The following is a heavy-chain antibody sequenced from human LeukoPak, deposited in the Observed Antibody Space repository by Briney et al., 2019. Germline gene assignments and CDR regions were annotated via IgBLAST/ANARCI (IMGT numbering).Heavy chain of an antibody. CDR3: ARDLSGSYKMFDY. V-gene: IGHV3-7*01. Sequence: PGGSLRLSCAASGFIFKSYWMSWVRQAPGKGLEWVANIKQDGSEENYVDSVRGRFTISRDNAKKSLYLQMNSLRAEDTAVYYCARDLSGSYKMFDYWGQGTLVTVSS. J-gene: IGHJ4*02. CDR2: IKQDGSEE. D-gene: IGHD1-26*01. CDR1: GFIFKSYW.